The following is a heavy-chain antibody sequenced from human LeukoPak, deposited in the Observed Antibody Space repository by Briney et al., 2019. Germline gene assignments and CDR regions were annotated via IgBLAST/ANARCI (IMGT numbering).Heavy chain of an antibody. J-gene: IGHJ3*02. CDR2: ISSSGSTI. CDR3: ARGLQVQLERNAFDI. CDR1: GFTFSDYY. D-gene: IGHD1-1*01. V-gene: IGHV3-11*04. Sequence: GGSLRLSCAASGFTFSDYYMSWIRQAPGKGLEWVSYISSSGSTIYYADSVKGRFTISRDNAKNSLYLQMNSLRAEDTAVYYCARGLQVQLERNAFDIWGQGTMVTVSS.